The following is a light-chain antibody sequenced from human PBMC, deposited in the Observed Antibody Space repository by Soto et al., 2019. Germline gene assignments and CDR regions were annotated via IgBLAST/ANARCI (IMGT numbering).Light chain of an antibody. CDR2: DAS. CDR3: QQYYSYWT. CDR1: QSISSW. Sequence: DIQMTQSPSTLSASVGDRVTFTCRASQSISSWLAWYQQKPGKGPKLLIYDASSLISGVPSRFSGSGSGTEFTLTISSLQPDDFATYYCQQYYSYWTFGQGTKVEIK. V-gene: IGKV1-5*01. J-gene: IGKJ1*01.